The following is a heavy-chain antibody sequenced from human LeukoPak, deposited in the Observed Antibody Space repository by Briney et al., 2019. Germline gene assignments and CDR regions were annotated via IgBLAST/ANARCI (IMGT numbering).Heavy chain of an antibody. Sequence: ASVKVSCKASGYTFTGYYMHWVGQAPGQGLEWMGWINPNSGGTNYAQKFQGRVTMTRDTSISTAYMELSRLRSDDTAVYYCARAVSGGSGSYDWFDPWGQGTLVTVSS. V-gene: IGHV1-2*02. CDR2: INPNSGGT. CDR3: ARAVSGGSGSYDWFDP. CDR1: GYTFTGYY. J-gene: IGHJ5*02. D-gene: IGHD3-10*01.